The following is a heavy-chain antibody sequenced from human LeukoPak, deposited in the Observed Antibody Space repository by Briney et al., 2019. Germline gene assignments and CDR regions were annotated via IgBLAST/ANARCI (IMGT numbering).Heavy chain of an antibody. CDR3: ARASGLRYYMDV. V-gene: IGHV4-61*01. CDR1: GYSISSGYY. Sequence: SETLSLTCTVSGYSISSGYYWSWIRQPPGKGLEWIGYIYYSGSTNYNPSLKSRVTISVDTSKNQFSLKLSSVTAADTAVYYCARASGLRYYMDVWGKGTTVTISS. J-gene: IGHJ6*03. CDR2: IYYSGST. D-gene: IGHD3-9*01.